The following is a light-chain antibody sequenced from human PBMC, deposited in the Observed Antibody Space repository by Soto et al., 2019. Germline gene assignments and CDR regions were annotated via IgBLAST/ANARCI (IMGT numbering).Light chain of an antibody. V-gene: IGLV2-14*01. Sequence: QSALTQPASVSGSPGQSITISCTGTSSDVGGYNYVSWYQQHPGKAPKLMIYEVSNRPSGVSNRFSGSKSGNTASLTISGLQAEDEADYYCSSSITSSTVFGGGTKVTVL. CDR1: SSDVGGYNY. CDR2: EVS. CDR3: SSSITSSTV. J-gene: IGLJ3*02.